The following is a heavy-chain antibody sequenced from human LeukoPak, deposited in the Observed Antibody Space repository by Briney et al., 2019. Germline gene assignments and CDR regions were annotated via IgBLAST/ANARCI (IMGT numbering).Heavy chain of an antibody. Sequence: GGSLRLSCAASGFTVSSNYMNWVRQAPGQGLEWVSVINSGGSTHYPDSVKGRFTISRDNSKNTLYLQMNSLRAEDTAVYYCARDLYYYGSGSDNFLYYWGQGTLVTVSS. CDR2: INSGGST. D-gene: IGHD3-10*01. CDR3: ARDLYYYGSGSDNFLYY. J-gene: IGHJ4*02. V-gene: IGHV3-53*01. CDR1: GFTVSSNY.